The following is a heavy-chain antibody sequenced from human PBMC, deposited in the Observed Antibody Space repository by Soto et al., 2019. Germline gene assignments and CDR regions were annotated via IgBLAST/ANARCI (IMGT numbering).Heavy chain of an antibody. CDR1: GGTFNSYT. D-gene: IGHD3-10*01. V-gene: IGHV1-69*02. CDR3: ATSYGSGSTHFDS. Sequence: QVQLVQSGAEVKKPGSSVKVSCTASGGTFNSYTLNWVRQAPGQRLEWVGRVNPIVGMSDSASKFQGRVTMTADRSTSKAYMDLTGLKSEDTAVYYCATSYGSGSTHFDSWCQGTLVTVSS. CDR2: VNPIVGMS. J-gene: IGHJ4*02.